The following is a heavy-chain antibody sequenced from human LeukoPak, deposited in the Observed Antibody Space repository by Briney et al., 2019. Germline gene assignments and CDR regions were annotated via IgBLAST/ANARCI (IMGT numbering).Heavy chain of an antibody. CDR3: AKDVWFGELSNWFDP. CDR2: IYYSGST. V-gene: IGHV4-39*07. D-gene: IGHD3-10*01. J-gene: IGHJ5*02. CDR1: GGSISSSSYY. Sequence: SETLSLTCTVSGGSISSSSYYWGWIRQPPGKGLEWIGSIYYSGSTYYNPSLKSRVTISVDTSKNQFSLKLSSVTAADTAVYYCAKDVWFGELSNWFDPWGQGTLVTVSS.